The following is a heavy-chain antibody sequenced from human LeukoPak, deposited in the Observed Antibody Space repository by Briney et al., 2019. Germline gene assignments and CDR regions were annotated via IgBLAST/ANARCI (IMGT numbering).Heavy chain of an antibody. Sequence: PSETLSLTCTVSSGSISTYYWSWIRQPAGKELEWIGRFYSSGSTNYNPSFKSRVTMSVDTSKNQFSLKLSSVTAADTAVYYCARVRIAAAENYYYYMDVWGKGTTVTVSS. D-gene: IGHD6-13*01. CDR1: SGSISTYY. CDR2: FYSSGST. J-gene: IGHJ6*03. V-gene: IGHV4-4*07. CDR3: ARVRIAAAENYYYYMDV.